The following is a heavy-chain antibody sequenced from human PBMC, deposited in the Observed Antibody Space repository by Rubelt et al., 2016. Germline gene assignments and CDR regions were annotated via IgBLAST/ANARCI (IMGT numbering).Heavy chain of an antibody. V-gene: IGHV2-5*02. Sequence: QINLKESGPTLVKPTQTLTLTCPFSGYSLSTSGVCVGWIRQPPGKALEWLALIHWDDDKRYSPSLIPWLTITKDTSKHQVVFTLTYMYPVETATYVCARRKAPVSYAFDIWATGQRSPSL. D-gene: IGHD5/OR15-5a*01. CDR1: GYSLSTSGVC. J-gene: IGHJ3*02. CDR2: IHWDDDK. CDR3: ARRKAPVSYAFDI.